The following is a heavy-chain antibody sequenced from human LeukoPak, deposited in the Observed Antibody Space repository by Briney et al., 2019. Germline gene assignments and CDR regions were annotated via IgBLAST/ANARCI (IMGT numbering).Heavy chain of an antibody. Sequence: SETLSLTCAVYGGSFSGYYWSWIRQPPGKGLEWIGEINHSGSTNYNPSLKSRVTISVDTSKNQFSLKLSSVTAADTAVYYCARERRIFWSTTFDYWGQGTLVTVSS. J-gene: IGHJ4*02. V-gene: IGHV4-34*01. CDR3: ARERRIFWSTTFDY. CDR2: INHSGST. CDR1: GGSFSGYY. D-gene: IGHD3-3*01.